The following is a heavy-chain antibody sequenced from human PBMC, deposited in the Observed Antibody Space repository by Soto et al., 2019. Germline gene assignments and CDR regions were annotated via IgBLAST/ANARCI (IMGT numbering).Heavy chain of an antibody. J-gene: IGHJ4*02. Sequence: SETLSLTCTVSGGSISSYYWIWIRQPPVNGLEFIGYIYYIFSTNYNPSLKSRSTISLYTSKNQFSLKLSSLTAADTAVYYCARDHSIVAPYFDYWGQGTLVTVSS. V-gene: IGHV4-59*01. CDR3: ARDHSIVAPYFDY. CDR1: GGSISSYY. CDR2: IYYIFST. D-gene: IGHD6-6*01.